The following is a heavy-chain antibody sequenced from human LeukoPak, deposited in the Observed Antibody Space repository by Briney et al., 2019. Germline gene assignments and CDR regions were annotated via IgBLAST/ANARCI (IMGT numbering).Heavy chain of an antibody. CDR3: ARGGGLTTVTTGGLDY. J-gene: IGHJ4*02. CDR2: ISYDGSNK. Sequence: PGGSLRLSCAASGFTFRSYAMHWVRQAPGKGLEGVAVISYDGSNKYYADSVKGRFTISRDNSKNTLYLQMPSLRAEDTAVYYCARGGGLTTVTTGGLDYWGQGTLVTVSS. V-gene: IGHV3-30*04. D-gene: IGHD4-17*01. CDR1: GFTFRSYA.